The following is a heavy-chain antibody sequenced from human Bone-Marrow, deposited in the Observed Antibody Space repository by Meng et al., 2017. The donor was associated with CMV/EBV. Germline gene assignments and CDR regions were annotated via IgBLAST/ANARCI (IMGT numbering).Heavy chain of an antibody. CDR1: GFTFDDYA. Sequence: SLKISCAASGFTFDDYAMHWVRQTPGKGLEWVSGISWNSGSIGYADSVRGRFTISRDNAKNSLYLQVDSLRADDMALYYCAKDMRAVVTYPDYWGQGTLVTVSS. CDR3: AKDMRAVVTYPDY. J-gene: IGHJ4*02. V-gene: IGHV3-9*03. CDR2: ISWNSGSI. D-gene: IGHD4-23*01.